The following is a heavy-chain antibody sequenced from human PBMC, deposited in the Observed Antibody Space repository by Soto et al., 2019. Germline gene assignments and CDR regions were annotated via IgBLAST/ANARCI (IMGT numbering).Heavy chain of an antibody. CDR2: IIPILGIA. J-gene: IGHJ4*02. V-gene: IGHV1-69*02. CDR1: GGTFSSYS. CDR3: ASSEGPLYDILTGYSEKLDY. Sequence: TVKVSCKACGGTFSSYSISWVRQAPGQGLELMGRIIPILGIANYAQKFQGRVTITADKSTSTAYMELSSLRSEDTAVYYCASSEGPLYDILTGYSEKLDYCGQGTLVPVSS. D-gene: IGHD3-9*01.